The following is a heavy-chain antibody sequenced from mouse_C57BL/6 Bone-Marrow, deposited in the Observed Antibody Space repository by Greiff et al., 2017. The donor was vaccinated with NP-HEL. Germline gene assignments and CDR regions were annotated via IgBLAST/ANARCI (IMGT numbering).Heavy chain of an antibody. J-gene: IGHJ1*03. CDR1: GISITTGNYR. V-gene: IGHV3-5*01. D-gene: IGHD2-1*01. CDR3: ARESYGNFSYWYFDV. Sequence: VQLKESGPGLVKPSQTVFLTCTVTGISITTGNYRWSWIRQFPGNKLEWIGYIYYSGTITYNPSLTSRTTITRDTPKNQFFLEMNSLTAEDTATYYCARESYGNFSYWYFDVWGTGTTVTVSS. CDR2: IYYSGTI.